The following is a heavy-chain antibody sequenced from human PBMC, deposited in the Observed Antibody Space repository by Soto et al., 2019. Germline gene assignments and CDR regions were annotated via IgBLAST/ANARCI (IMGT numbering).Heavy chain of an antibody. CDR3: VKDESINWYSGHFRN. CDR1: GYTFTSYY. Sequence: GASVKVSCKASGYTFTSYYMHWVRQAPGQGLEWMGIINPSGGSTSYAQKFQGRVTMTRDTSASTVYMELSSLSAEDTAFYYCVKDESINWYSGHFRNWGQGTLVTVSS. V-gene: IGHV1-46*01. D-gene: IGHD6-13*01. J-gene: IGHJ1*01. CDR2: INPSGGST.